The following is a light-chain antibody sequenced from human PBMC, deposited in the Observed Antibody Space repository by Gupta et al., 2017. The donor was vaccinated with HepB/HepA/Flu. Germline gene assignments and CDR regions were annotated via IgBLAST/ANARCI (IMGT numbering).Light chain of an antibody. V-gene: IGLV2-14*03. Sequence: QSALTQPASVSGSPGQPITLSCTRTSSDVGGYNDVSWYQQHPGKAPKLMIYDVNNRPSGVSDRFSGSKSGNTASLTISGLQAEDEADYYCSSYTSSSTGSVFGPGTRVTVL. CDR2: DVN. CDR3: SSYTSSSTGSV. CDR1: SSDVGGYND. J-gene: IGLJ1*01.